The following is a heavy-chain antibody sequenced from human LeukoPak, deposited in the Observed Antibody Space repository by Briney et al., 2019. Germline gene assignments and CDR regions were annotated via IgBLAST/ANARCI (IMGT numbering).Heavy chain of an antibody. CDR1: GFTFSSYE. Sequence: PGGSLRLSCAASGFTFSSYEMNWVRQAPGKGLEWVSSISSSAISIYYADTLRGRFTISRDNAKNFLYLQMNSLRAEDTAVYYCAREYDVLTAGLDFWGQGTLVTVSS. V-gene: IGHV3-21*06. J-gene: IGHJ4*02. CDR2: ISSSAISI. CDR3: AREYDVLTAGLDF. D-gene: IGHD3/OR15-3a*01.